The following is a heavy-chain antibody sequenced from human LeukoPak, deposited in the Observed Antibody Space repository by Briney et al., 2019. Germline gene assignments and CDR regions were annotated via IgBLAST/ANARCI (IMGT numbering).Heavy chain of an antibody. CDR2: IKSKTDGGTT. J-gene: IGHJ4*02. D-gene: IGHD2-15*01. Sequence: GGSLRLSCAASGFTFSNAWMSWVRQAPGKGLEWVGRIKSKTDGGTTDYAAPVKGRFTISRDDSKNTLYLQMNSLKTEDTAVYYCTTVVVVAATRDDYWGQGTLVTVSS. CDR1: GFTFSNAW. CDR3: TTVVVVAATRDDY. V-gene: IGHV3-15*01.